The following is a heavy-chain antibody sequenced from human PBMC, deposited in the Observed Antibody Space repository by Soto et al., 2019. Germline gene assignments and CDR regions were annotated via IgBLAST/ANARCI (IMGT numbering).Heavy chain of an antibody. CDR1: GGTFSSYA. V-gene: IGHV1-69*05. Sequence: GASVKVSCKASGGTFSSYAISWVRQAPGQGLEWMGGIIPIFGTANYAQKFQGRVSMTTDASTSTAYMELRRMRSDDTAVYYCARGGYYSNYPYYFDYWGQGTLVTVSS. CDR2: IIPIFGTA. D-gene: IGHD4-4*01. CDR3: ARGGYYSNYPYYFDY. J-gene: IGHJ4*02.